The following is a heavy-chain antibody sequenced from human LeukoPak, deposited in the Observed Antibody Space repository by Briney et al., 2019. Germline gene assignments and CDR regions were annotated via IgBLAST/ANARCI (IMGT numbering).Heavy chain of an antibody. CDR3: ARGEGDSSGYYYFDY. J-gene: IGHJ4*02. D-gene: IGHD3-22*01. CDR1: GGSISSSNW. Sequence: PSETLSLTCAVSGGSISSSNWWSWVRQPPGKGLERIGEIYHSGSTNYNPSLKSRVTISADKSKNQFSLKLSSVTAADTAVYYCARGEGDSSGYYYFDYWGQGTLVTVSS. CDR2: IYHSGST. V-gene: IGHV4-4*02.